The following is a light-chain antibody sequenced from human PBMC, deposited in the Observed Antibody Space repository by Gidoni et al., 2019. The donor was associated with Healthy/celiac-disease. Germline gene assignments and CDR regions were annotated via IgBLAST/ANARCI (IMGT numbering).Light chain of an antibody. Sequence: EIVLTQSPATLSLSPGERATLSCRASQSVSSYLAWYQQKPGQAPSLLIDDASNRATGIPARFSGSGSGTDFTLTISSLEPEDFAVYYCQQRSNWPMCSFGQGTKLEIK. V-gene: IGKV3-11*01. J-gene: IGKJ2*04. CDR1: QSVSSY. CDR3: QQRSNWPMCS. CDR2: DAS.